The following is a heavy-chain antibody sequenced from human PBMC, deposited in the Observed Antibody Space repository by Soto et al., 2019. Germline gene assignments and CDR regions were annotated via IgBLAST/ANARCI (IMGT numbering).Heavy chain of an antibody. CDR3: ARVQYSRDRYNEFFDS. J-gene: IGHJ5*01. CDR1: GGSIRSDY. Sequence: PSETLSVTCTVSGGSIRSDYWSWIRQPPGKGLGGVGYVYYGGSTNYTPSLKSRVPISLDTSKNQFSLRLTSVNAADTAVYYCARVQYSRDRYNEFFDSRGQGTLVTVS. D-gene: IGHD3-22*01. V-gene: IGHV4-59*01. CDR2: VYYGGST.